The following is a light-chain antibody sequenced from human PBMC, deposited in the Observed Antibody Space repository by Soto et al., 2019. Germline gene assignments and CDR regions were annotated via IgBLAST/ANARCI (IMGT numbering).Light chain of an antibody. J-gene: IGKJ1*01. CDR2: RAS. V-gene: IGKV1-5*03. Sequence: DIQMTQSPSTLSASVGDRVTITCRASQSISDWLAWYQQKPGKAPNLLIYRASNLQSGVPSRFSGSGSGTDFTLTISSLQPDDFATYYCQHYNTYSAFGQGTKVDI. CDR3: QHYNTYSA. CDR1: QSISDW.